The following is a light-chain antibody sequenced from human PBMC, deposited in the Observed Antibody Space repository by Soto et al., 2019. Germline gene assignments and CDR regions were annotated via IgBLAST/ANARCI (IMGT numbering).Light chain of an antibody. CDR2: DAA. V-gene: IGKV3-20*01. CDR3: QQYGSSPLT. J-gene: IGKJ4*01. Sequence: PGERATLSCRASQSVSSYLAWYQQKPGQAPRLLIYDAATRATGIPDRFSGSGSGTDFSLTISRLEPEDLAVYFCQQYGSSPLTFGGGTKGDIK. CDR1: QSVSSY.